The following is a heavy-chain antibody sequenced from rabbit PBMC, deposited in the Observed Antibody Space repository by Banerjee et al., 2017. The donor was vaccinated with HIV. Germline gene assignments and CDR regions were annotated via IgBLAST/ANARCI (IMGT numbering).Heavy chain of an antibody. CDR2: IDPVFGSA. CDR1: GFDFSSYYM. Sequence: QEQLEESGGGLVQPGGSLKLSCKASGFDFSSYYMSWVRQAPGKGLEWIGYIDPVFGSAYYASWAKGRFTISKTSSTTVTLQMTSLTAADTATYFCARAYTSAAGYGYGRGFNLWGPGTLVTVS. J-gene: IGHJ4*01. CDR3: ARAYTSAAGYGYGRGFNL. V-gene: IGHV1S45*01. D-gene: IGHD6-1*01.